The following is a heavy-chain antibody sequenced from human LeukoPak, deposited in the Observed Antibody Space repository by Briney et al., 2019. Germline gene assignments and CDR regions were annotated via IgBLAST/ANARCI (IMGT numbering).Heavy chain of an antibody. CDR1: GYTFTGYY. D-gene: IGHD6-13*01. CDR3: ATDFSAAGDYYYGMDV. V-gene: IGHV1-2*02. Sequence: ASVKVSCKASGYTFTGYYMHWVRQAPGQGLEWMGWINPNSGGTNYAQKFQGRVTMTRDTSISTAYMELSRLRSDDTAVYYCATDFSAAGDYYYGMDVWGQGTTVTVSS. J-gene: IGHJ6*02. CDR2: INPNSGGT.